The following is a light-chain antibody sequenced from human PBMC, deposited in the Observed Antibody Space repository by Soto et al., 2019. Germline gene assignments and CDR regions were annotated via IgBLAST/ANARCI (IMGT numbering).Light chain of an antibody. Sequence: QSVLTQPRSVSESPGQSVTISCSGTSSDVGGYKYVSWYQQHPGKAPKLMIYDVSKRPSGVPDRFSGSRSGSTASLTISGLQAEDEADYYCCSYAGSFTWVFGGGTQLTVL. CDR2: DVS. V-gene: IGLV2-11*01. CDR3: CSYAGSFTWV. J-gene: IGLJ3*02. CDR1: SSDVGGYKY.